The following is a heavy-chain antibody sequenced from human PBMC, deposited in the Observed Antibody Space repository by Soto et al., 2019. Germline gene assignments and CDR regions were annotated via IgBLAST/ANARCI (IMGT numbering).Heavy chain of an antibody. D-gene: IGHD3-3*01. CDR2: ISGSGGST. CDR3: AKGGYDFRRPQTRYSYYYGMDV. CDR1: GFDFSNTW. J-gene: IGHJ6*02. V-gene: IGHV3-23*01. Sequence: PGGSLRLSCAASGFDFSNTWIHWVRQVPGKGLEWVSAISGSGGSTYYADSVKGRCTISRDNSKNALYLQMNSLRSDDTAVYYCAKGGYDFRRPQTRYSYYYGMDVWGQGTTVTVSS.